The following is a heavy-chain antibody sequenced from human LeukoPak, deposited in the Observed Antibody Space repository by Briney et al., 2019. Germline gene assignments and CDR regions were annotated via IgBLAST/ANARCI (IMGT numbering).Heavy chain of an antibody. J-gene: IGHJ3*02. CDR1: GGSFSGYY. D-gene: IGHD3-22*01. V-gene: IGHV4-30-4*08. CDR3: ARASLKYYYDSSGYRYAFDI. CDR2: IYYSGST. Sequence: PSETLSLTCAVYGGSFSGYYWSWIRQPPGKGLEWIGYIYYSGSTYYNPSLKSRVTISVDTSKNQFSLKLSSVTAADTAVYYCARASLKYYYDSSGYRYAFDIWGQGTMVTVSS.